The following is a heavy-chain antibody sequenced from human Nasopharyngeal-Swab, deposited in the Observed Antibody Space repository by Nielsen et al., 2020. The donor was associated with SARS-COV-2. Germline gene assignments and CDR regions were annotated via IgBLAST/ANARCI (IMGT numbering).Heavy chain of an antibody. CDR1: GGSISSRSYY. CDR2: IYYSGST. CDR3: ARHPTTAFDY. D-gene: IGHD4-11*01. Sequence: SETLSLTCTVSGGSISSRSYYWGWIRQPPGKGLEWIGSIYYSGSTYYNPSLKSRVTISVDTSKNQSSLKLSSVTAADTAVYYCARHPTTAFDYWGQGTLVTVSS. J-gene: IGHJ4*02. V-gene: IGHV4-39*01.